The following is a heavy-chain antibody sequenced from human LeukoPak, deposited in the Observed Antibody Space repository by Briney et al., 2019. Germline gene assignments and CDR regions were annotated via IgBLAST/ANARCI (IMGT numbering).Heavy chain of an antibody. V-gene: IGHV3-7*01. CDR2: IKQDGSEK. CDR3: ARKNGLDY. Sequence: PGGSLRLACAASGFTLSSAWTSSARQAPRGGLEWVANIKQDGSEKYYVDSVKGQFTISRDNAKNALYVQMNSLRAEDTAVYYCARKNGLDYWGQGTLVTVSS. J-gene: IGHJ4*02. CDR1: GFTLSSAW.